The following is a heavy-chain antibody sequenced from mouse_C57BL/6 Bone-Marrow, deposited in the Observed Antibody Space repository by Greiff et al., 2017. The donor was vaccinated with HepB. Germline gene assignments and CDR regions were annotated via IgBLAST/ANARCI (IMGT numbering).Heavy chain of an antibody. CDR1: GFNIKDDY. D-gene: IGHD3-2*02. V-gene: IGHV14-4*01. Sequence: EVQLQQSGAELVRPGASVKLSCTASGFNIKDDYMHRVKQRPEQGLEWIGWIDPENGDTEYASKFQGKATITADTSSNTAYLQLSSLTSEDTAVYYCTTAQATSYAMDYWGQGTSVTVSS. CDR3: TTAQATSYAMDY. CDR2: IDPENGDT. J-gene: IGHJ4*01.